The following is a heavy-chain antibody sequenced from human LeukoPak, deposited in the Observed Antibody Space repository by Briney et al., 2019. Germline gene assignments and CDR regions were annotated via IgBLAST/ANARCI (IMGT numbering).Heavy chain of an antibody. V-gene: IGHV3-30*18. J-gene: IGHJ4*02. Sequence: GGSLRLSCAASGFTFTTFGIHWVRQAPGKGLEWMAAISPDGNIEYYTDSVKGRFTISRDNSKNMIYLQMNSLRGEDSAVYYCAKINNDDDYWGQGTLVTASS. D-gene: IGHD1/OR15-1a*01. CDR2: ISPDGNIE. CDR3: AKINNDDDY. CDR1: GFTFTTFG.